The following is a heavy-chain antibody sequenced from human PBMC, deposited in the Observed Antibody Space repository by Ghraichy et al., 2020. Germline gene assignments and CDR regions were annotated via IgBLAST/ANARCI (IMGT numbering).Heavy chain of an antibody. CDR3: AREEI. CDR1: GFTFSGYW. D-gene: IGHD5-24*01. J-gene: IGHJ4*02. Sequence: GGSLRLSCAVSGFTFSGYWMSWVRQAPGKGLEWVANIKEDGSEQYYVDSVKGRFTISRDNAKNSLYLQMNSLRVDDTAVYYCAREEIWGQGTLVTVSS. CDR2: IKEDGSEQ. V-gene: IGHV3-7*03.